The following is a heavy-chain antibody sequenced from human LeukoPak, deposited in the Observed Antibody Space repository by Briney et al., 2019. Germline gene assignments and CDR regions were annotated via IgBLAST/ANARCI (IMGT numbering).Heavy chain of an antibody. J-gene: IGHJ5*02. CDR2: IYYRGST. Sequence: SETLSLTCTVSGGSISSSPYFWGWIRQPPGKGLQWIGTIYYRGSTYSNPSLNSRVTISLDTSKNQFSLRLRSVTAADTALYYCARHYLSDGILSTFDPWGQGTLVTVSS. CDR1: GGSISSSPYF. CDR3: ARHYLSDGILSTFDP. V-gene: IGHV4-39*01. D-gene: IGHD2-2*01.